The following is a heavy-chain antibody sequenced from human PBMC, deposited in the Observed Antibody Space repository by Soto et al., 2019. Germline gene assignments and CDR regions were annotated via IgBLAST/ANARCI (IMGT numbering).Heavy chain of an antibody. Sequence: SETLSLTCAVYGGSFSGYYWSWIRQPPGKGLEWIGEINHSGSTNYNPSLKSRVTISVDTSKNQFSLKLSSVTAADTAVYYCARGTLTSYFDYWGQGTLVTVSS. CDR3: ARGTLTSYFDY. CDR1: GGSFSGYY. J-gene: IGHJ4*02. V-gene: IGHV4-34*01. CDR2: INHSGST.